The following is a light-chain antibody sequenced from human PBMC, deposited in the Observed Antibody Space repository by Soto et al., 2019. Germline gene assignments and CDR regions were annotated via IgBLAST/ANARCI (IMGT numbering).Light chain of an antibody. CDR1: SSDVGGYNY. Sequence: QSALTQPASVSGAPGQSITISCTGTSSDVGGYNYVTWYQQYPGKAPKLMIYDVSNRPSGVSNRFSGSKSGNTASLTISGLQAEDEADYYCSSYSSSSTYVFRPGTKVNVL. J-gene: IGLJ1*01. V-gene: IGLV2-14*01. CDR3: SSYSSSSTYV. CDR2: DVS.